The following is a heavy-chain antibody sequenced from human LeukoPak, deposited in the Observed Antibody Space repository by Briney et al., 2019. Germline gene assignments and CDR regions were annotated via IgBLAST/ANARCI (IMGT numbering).Heavy chain of an antibody. D-gene: IGHD6-6*01. CDR2: IYTSGST. CDR3: ARGHESAFIAARLSAFDI. V-gene: IGHV4-61*02. J-gene: IGHJ3*02. Sequence: PSQTLSLTCTVSGGSISSGSYYWSWIRQPAGKGLEWIGRIYTSGSTNYNPSLKSRVTISVDTSKNQFSLKLSSVTAADTAVYYCARGHESAFIAARLSAFDIWGQGTMVTVSS. CDR1: GGSISSGSYY.